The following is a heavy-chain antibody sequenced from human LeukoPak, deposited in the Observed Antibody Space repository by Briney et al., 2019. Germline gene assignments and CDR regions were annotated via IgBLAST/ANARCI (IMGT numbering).Heavy chain of an antibody. V-gene: IGHV1-18*01. D-gene: IGHD5-24*01. CDR1: GYTFTSYG. CDR3: ASSWLQIGNDAFDI. Sequence: ASVKVSCKASGYTFTSYGISWVRQAPGQGLEWMGWISAYNGNTNYAQKLQGRVTMTRDMSTSTVYMELSSLRSEDTAVYYCASSWLQIGNDAFDIWGQGTMVTVSS. CDR2: ISAYNGNT. J-gene: IGHJ3*02.